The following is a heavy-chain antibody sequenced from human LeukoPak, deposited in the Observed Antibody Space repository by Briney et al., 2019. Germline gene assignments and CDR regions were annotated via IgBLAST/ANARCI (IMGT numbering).Heavy chain of an antibody. Sequence: SETLSLTCTVSGGSISSYYWSWIRQPPGKGLEWIGYIYYSGSTNYNPSLKSRVTISVDTSKNQFSLKLNSVTAADTAVYYCARHCGSSWQKPFDYWGQGTLVTVSS. D-gene: IGHD6-13*01. CDR3: ARHCGSSWQKPFDY. CDR1: GGSISSYY. J-gene: IGHJ4*02. CDR2: IYYSGST. V-gene: IGHV4-59*08.